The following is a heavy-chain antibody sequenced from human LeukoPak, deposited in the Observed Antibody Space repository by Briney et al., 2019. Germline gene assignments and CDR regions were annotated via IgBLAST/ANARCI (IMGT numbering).Heavy chain of an antibody. CDR1: SGSISSSSYY. V-gene: IGHV4-39*07. J-gene: IGHJ4*02. D-gene: IGHD3-22*01. Sequence: PSETLSLTCTVSSGSISSSSYYWGWIRQPPGKGLEWIGSIYYSGSTYYNPSLKSRVTISVDTSKNQFSLKLSSVTAADTAVYYCARRPRSSGYHRQIDYWGQGTLVTVSS. CDR2: IYYSGST. CDR3: ARRPRSSGYHRQIDY.